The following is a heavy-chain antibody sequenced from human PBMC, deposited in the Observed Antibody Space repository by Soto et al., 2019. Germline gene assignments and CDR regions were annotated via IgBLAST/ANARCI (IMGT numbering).Heavy chain of an antibody. Sequence: GGSLRLSCTASGFTFGDYAMSWFRQAPGKGLEWVGFIRSKAYGGTTEYAGSVKGRFTISRDDSKSIAYLQMNSLKTEDTAVYYCTRVQYYGSGSQTLRFNWFDPWGQGTLVTVSS. CDR3: TRVQYYGSGSQTLRFNWFDP. J-gene: IGHJ5*02. CDR1: GFTFGDYA. CDR2: IRSKAYGGTT. V-gene: IGHV3-49*03. D-gene: IGHD3-10*01.